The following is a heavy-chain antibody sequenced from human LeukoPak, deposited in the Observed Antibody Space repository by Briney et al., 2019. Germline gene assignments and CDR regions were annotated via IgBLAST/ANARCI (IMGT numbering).Heavy chain of an antibody. CDR2: VYYTGST. Sequence: SETLSLTCTISGGPITAYYWSLIRQPPRKGLEWIGYVYYTGSTNYNPSLNSRVTISLDTSKNQFSLRLTSVTAADTAVYYCATGQILFGSHYWGLGTLVTVSS. J-gene: IGHJ4*02. CDR1: GGPITAYY. V-gene: IGHV4-59*01. D-gene: IGHD3-10*01. CDR3: ATGQILFGSHY.